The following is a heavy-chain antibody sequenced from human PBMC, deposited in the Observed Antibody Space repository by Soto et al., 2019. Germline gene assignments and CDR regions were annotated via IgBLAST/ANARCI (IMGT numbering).Heavy chain of an antibody. CDR1: GGSVSNNNW. V-gene: IGHV4-4*02. Sequence: SETLSLTCAVSGGSVSNNNWWSWVRQPPGKRLEWIGEIYHSGSTNYNPSLKSRVTISIDNSKNQFSLKLSSVTAADTAVYYCARPYCSGASCYSDAFDIWGQGTMVTVSS. CDR2: IYHSGST. CDR3: ARPYCSGASCYSDAFDI. D-gene: IGHD2-15*01. J-gene: IGHJ3*02.